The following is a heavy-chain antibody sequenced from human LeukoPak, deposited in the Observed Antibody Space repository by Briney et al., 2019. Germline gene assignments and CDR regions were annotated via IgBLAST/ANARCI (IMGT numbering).Heavy chain of an antibody. CDR2: IKSGATTM. CDR1: GFSFSDYY. CDR3: AKSLSIAVAGPDTYLDY. Sequence: PGGSLTLSCEASGFSFSDYYMTWIRQPPGKGLEWIAYIKSGATTMYYADSVRGRFTISRDDSKNSLSLQMNSLRAEDTAVYYCAKSLSIAVAGPDTYLDYWGQGTLVTVSS. D-gene: IGHD6-19*01. J-gene: IGHJ4*02. V-gene: IGHV3-11*04.